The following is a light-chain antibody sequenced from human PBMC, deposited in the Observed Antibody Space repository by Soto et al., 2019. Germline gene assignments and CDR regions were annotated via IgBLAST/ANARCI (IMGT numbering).Light chain of an antibody. J-gene: IGLJ1*01. V-gene: IGLV3-21*02. Sequence: SYELTQPPSVAVAPRQTARVTCGGNNIGSKNVHWYQQRPCQAPVLVDYDDRDRPSGIPGRFSGSNSGNTATLTISRVEAGDEADYYCQVWDSSGDHYVFGTGTKLAVL. CDR3: QVWDSSGDHYV. CDR2: DDR. CDR1: NIGSKN.